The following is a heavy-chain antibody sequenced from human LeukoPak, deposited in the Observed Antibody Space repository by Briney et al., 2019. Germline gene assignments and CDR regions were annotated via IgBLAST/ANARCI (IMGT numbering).Heavy chain of an antibody. D-gene: IGHD3-3*01. CDR3: AREAPPDFWSGSYYYYYGMDV. J-gene: IGHJ6*02. CDR1: GFTFSSYA. Sequence: AGGSLRLSCAASGFTFSSYAMSWVRQAPGKGLEWVSAISGSGGSTYYADSVKGRFTISRDNSKNTLYLQMNSLRAEDTAVYYCAREAPPDFWSGSYYYYYGMDVWGQGTTVTVSS. V-gene: IGHV3-23*01. CDR2: ISGSGGST.